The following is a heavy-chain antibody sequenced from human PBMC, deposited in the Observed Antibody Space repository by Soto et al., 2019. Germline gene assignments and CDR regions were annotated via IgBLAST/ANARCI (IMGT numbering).Heavy chain of an antibody. J-gene: IGHJ4*02. CDR1: GFTVSSNY. CDR2: IYSGGST. D-gene: IGHD6-19*01. V-gene: IGHV3-66*01. CDR3: AKDEGEQWLVLDF. Sequence: GGSLRLSCAASGFTVSSNYMSWVRQAPGKGLEWVSVIYSGGSTYYADSVKGRFTISRDNSKNTLYMQMNSLRAEDTAVYYCAKDEGEQWLVLDFWGQGTLVTVSS.